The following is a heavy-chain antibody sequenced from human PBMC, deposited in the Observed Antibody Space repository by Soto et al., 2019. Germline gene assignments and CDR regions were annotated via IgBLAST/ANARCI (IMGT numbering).Heavy chain of an antibody. CDR3: ARGFEGGYYTAINWFDP. CDR1: GYRFTRYW. Sequence: ESRQISCKCSGYRFTRYWIGWVRQMPGKGLEWMGIIYPGDSDTRYSPSFQGQVTISADKSISTAYLQWSSLKASDTAMYYCARGFEGGYYTAINWFDPWGQGTLVTVSS. CDR2: IYPGDSDT. D-gene: IGHD3-3*01. J-gene: IGHJ5*02. V-gene: IGHV5-51*01.